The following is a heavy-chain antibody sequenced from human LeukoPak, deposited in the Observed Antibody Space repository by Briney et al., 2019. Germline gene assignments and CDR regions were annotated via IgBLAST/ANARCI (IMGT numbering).Heavy chain of an antibody. CDR2: INPNSGGT. CDR1: GYTFTGYY. Sequence: ASVKVSCKASGYTFTGYYMHWVRQAPGQGLEWMGWINPNSGGTNYAQKFQGWVTMTRDTSISTAYMELSRLRSDDTAVYYCARSAAGRAYYFDYWGQGTLVTVSS. J-gene: IGHJ4*02. CDR3: ARSAAGRAYYFDY. D-gene: IGHD6-13*01. V-gene: IGHV1-2*04.